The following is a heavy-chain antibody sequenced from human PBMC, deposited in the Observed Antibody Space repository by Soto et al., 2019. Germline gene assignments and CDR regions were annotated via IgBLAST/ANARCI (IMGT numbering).Heavy chain of an antibody. V-gene: IGHV1-69*13. CDR3: ASRASGSYYNVAPLGY. Sequence: SVKVSCKASGGTFSSYAISWVRQAPGQGLEWMGRIIPISGTANYARKFQGRVTVTADESTSTAYMELSSLRSEDTAVYFCASRASGSYYNVAPLGYWGQGTLVTVSS. CDR1: GGTFSSYA. D-gene: IGHD3-10*01. J-gene: IGHJ4*02. CDR2: IIPISGTA.